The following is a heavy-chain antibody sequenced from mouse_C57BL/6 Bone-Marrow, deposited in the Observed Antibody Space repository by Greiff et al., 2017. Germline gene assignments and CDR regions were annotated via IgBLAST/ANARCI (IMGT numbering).Heavy chain of an antibody. V-gene: IGHV1-59*01. J-gene: IGHJ3*01. D-gene: IGHD2-5*01. Sequence: QVQLQQPGAELVRPGTSVTLSCTASGYTFTSYWMHWVQQRPGQGLAWLGVIDTSDSYTNSNQQFQGRVTLSVDTSTSTAYMQLSSLTSEDTAIYYCARGYYSNPFAYWGQGTRVTVSA. CDR1: GYTFTSYW. CDR3: ARGYYSNPFAY. CDR2: IDTSDSYT.